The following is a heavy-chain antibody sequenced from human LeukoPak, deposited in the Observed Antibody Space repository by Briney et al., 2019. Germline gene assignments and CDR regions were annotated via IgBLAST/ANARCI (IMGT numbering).Heavy chain of an antibody. Sequence: SETLSLTCTASGGSLSGYYWSWIRQPPGKGLEWIGFIYYSGGGPEGVGNTNYNPSVKSRVTISLDTSTNQFSLRMKSVIAADTAVYYCARGIMITFGGVIALNPPDYWGQGTLVTVSS. CDR2: IYYSGGGPEGVGNT. V-gene: IGHV4-59*01. D-gene: IGHD3-16*02. CDR1: GGSLSGYY. CDR3: ARGIMITFGGVIALNPPDY. J-gene: IGHJ4*02.